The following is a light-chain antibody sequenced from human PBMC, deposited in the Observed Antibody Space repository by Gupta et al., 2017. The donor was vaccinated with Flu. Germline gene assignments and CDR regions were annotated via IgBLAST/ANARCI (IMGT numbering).Light chain of an antibody. Sequence: EIVLTQSPGTLSLSPGERATLSCRASQTVSNNYMAWYQQKPGQAPRLLIYGASSRAPDIPDRSRGRGSGTDFTLTISRLEPEDFAVYYCQHYGSSLRALTFGGGTKVELK. J-gene: IGKJ4*01. CDR2: GAS. CDR1: QTVSNNY. CDR3: QHYGSSLRALT. V-gene: IGKV3-20*01.